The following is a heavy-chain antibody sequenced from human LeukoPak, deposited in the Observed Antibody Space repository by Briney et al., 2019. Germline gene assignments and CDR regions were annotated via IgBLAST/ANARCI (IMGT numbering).Heavy chain of an antibody. CDR2: LYIDGST. Sequence: GGSLRLSCAASGFTVSNNYMSWVRQAPGKGLEWVSILYIDGSTYYADPVKGKFTISRDNSKNTLYLQMNSLRAEDTAVYYCAKGTGDRGVHRHYYYYMDVWGKGTTVTISS. J-gene: IGHJ6*03. CDR3: AKGTGDRGVHRHYYYYMDV. V-gene: IGHV3-66*01. CDR1: GFTVSNNY. D-gene: IGHD3-10*01.